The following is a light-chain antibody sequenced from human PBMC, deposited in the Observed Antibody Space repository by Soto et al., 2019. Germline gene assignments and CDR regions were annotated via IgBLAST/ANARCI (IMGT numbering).Light chain of an antibody. J-gene: IGKJ5*01. CDR2: GAS. V-gene: IGKV3-15*01. Sequence: EIVMTQSPATLSVSPGERATLSCRASQSVSSNLAWYQQKPGQAPRLLIYGASTRATGIPARFSGSGSGTDFTLTISNLDPEDFAVYYCQQRSNWPITFGQGTRWRL. CDR3: QQRSNWPIT. CDR1: QSVSSN.